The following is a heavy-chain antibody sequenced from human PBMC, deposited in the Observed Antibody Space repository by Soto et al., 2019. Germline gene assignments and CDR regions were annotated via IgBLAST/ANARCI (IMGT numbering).Heavy chain of an antibody. J-gene: IGHJ3*02. Sequence: GGSLRLSCAASGFTFSSYSMNWVRQAPGKGLEWVSYISSSSSTIYYADSVKGRFTISRDNAKNSLYLQMNSLRAEDTAVYYCARDRTLSGIRKADAFDIWGQGTMVTVSS. D-gene: IGHD6-19*01. CDR3: ARDRTLSGIRKADAFDI. CDR2: ISSSSSTI. V-gene: IGHV3-48*01. CDR1: GFTFSSYS.